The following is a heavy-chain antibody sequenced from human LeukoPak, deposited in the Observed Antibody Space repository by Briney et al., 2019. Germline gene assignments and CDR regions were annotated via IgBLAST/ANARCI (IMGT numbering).Heavy chain of an antibody. CDR1: GFTLSSYA. D-gene: IGHD3-10*01. J-gene: IGHJ4*02. CDR3: ARWLSGSDY. CDR2: ISYDGSNK. V-gene: IGHV3-30-3*01. Sequence: PGGSLRLSCAASGFTLSSYAMHWVRQAPGKGLEWVAVISYDGSNKYYADSVKGRFTISRDNSKNTLYLQMNSLRAEDTAVYYCARWLSGSDYWGQGTLVTVSS.